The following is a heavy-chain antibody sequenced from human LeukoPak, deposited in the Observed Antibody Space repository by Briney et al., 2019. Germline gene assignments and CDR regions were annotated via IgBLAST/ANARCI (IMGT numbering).Heavy chain of an antibody. CDR2: IYPGDSDT. D-gene: IGHD3-22*01. CDR1: GYSFTSYW. CDR3: ARTYYYDSSGYYYPFDY. V-gene: IGHV5-51*01. J-gene: IGHJ4*02. Sequence: ESLKISCKGSGYSFTSYWIGWVRQMPGKGLEWMGIIYPGDSDTRYSPSFQGQVSISADKSISTAYLQWSSLKASDTAMYYCARTYYYDSSGYYYPFDYWGQGTLVTVPS.